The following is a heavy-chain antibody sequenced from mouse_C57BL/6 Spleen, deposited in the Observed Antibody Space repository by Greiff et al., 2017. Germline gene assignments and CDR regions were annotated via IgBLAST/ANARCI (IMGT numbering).Heavy chain of an antibody. J-gene: IGHJ2*01. CDR2: INPSSGYT. V-gene: IGHV1-7*01. D-gene: IGHD1-1*01. Sequence: VQLQQSGAELAKPGASVKLSCKASGYTFTSYWMHWVKQRPGQGLEWIGYINPSSGYTKYNQKFKDKATLTADKSSSTAYMQLSSLTYEDSAVYYCARSLTTVVAHFDYWGQGTTLTVSS. CDR3: ARSLTTVVAHFDY. CDR1: GYTFTSYW.